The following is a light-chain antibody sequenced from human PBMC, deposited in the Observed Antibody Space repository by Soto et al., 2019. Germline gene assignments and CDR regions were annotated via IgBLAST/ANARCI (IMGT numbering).Light chain of an antibody. CDR2: DDN. CDR3: QSYDSSLSGYV. CDR1: SSNIGAGYD. J-gene: IGLJ1*01. Sequence: QSVLTQSPSVSGAPGQRVTISCTGSSSNIGAGYDLHWYQQLPGTAPKLLIYDDNNRPSGVPDRFSGSKSGTSASLAITGLQAEDEADYYCQSYDSSLSGYVFGTGTKLTVL. V-gene: IGLV1-40*01.